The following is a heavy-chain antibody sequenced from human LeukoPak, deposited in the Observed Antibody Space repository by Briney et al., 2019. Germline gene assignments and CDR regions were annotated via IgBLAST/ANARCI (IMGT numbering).Heavy chain of an antibody. D-gene: IGHD3-22*01. Sequence: PGASLRLSCAASGFTFNSYAMSWVRQAPGKGLEWVSAISGSGGSTYYADSVRGRFTISRDNSKNTLYLQMNSLRAEDTAVYYCAKGSLTYYYDSSGYYYFDYWGQGTLVTVSS. CDR3: AKGSLTYYYDSSGYYYFDY. J-gene: IGHJ4*02. CDR2: ISGSGGST. V-gene: IGHV3-23*01. CDR1: GFTFNSYA.